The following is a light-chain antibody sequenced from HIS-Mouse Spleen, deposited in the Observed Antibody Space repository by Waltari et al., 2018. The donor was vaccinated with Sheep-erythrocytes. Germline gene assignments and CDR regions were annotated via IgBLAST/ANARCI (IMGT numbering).Light chain of an antibody. CDR2: EVS. CDR3: CSYAGSYNHV. CDR1: SSHVRVYNF. Sequence: QSALTQPRSVSGSPGQSVTISCTGTSSHVRVYNFVSWYQQHPGKAPKLMIYEVSKRPSGVPDRFSGSKAGNTASLTISGLQAEDEADYYCCSYAGSYNHVFATGTKVTVL. J-gene: IGLJ1*01. V-gene: IGLV2-11*01.